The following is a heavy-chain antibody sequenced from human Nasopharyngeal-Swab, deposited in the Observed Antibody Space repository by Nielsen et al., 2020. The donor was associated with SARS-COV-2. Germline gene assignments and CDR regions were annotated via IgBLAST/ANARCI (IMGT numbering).Heavy chain of an antibody. V-gene: IGHV4-61*02. CDR1: GDSIGSGKYY. Sequence: SETLSLTCTVSGDSIGSGKYYWGWIRQSAGKGLEWLGRIDTSGTTYNPSLKSRVTMSLDTSKNEFSLKVNSVTAADTAVYYCVRDSPMTRAVIVKYWGQGTLVTVSS. CDR2: IDTSGT. CDR3: VRDSPMTRAVIVKY. J-gene: IGHJ4*02. D-gene: IGHD3-10*01.